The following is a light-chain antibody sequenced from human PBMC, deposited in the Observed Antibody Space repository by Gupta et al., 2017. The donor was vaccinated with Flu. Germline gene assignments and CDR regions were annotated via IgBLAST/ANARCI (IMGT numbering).Light chain of an antibody. Sequence: DVAITQSPLSLSVTLGEPASISCRSSQSLVYRDGNAYVNWIHQRPGQSPRRLIYKGSRRDSGIPDSFSGSGTGTDFTLKISRGEAEDVGVYYCKQDKHWPWTFGQGTKVEIK. V-gene: IGKV2-30*01. CDR1: QSLVYRDGNAY. CDR3: KQDKHWPWT. J-gene: IGKJ1*01. CDR2: KGS.